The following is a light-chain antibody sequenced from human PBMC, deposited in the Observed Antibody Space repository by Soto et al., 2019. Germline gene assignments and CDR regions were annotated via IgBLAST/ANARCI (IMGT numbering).Light chain of an antibody. J-gene: IGKJ5*01. Sequence: DIQMTQSPSSLSASVGDRVTITCRASQSISSYLNWYQQKPGKXPKXXIYAASSLQSGVPSRFSGSGSGTDLTITISSLQPEDFETYYCQQSYSTPFTFGQGTRLEIK. CDR2: AAS. CDR3: QQSYSTPFT. V-gene: IGKV1-39*01. CDR1: QSISSY.